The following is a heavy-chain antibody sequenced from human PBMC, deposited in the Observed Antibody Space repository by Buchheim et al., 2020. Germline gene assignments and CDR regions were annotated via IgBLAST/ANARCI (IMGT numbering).Heavy chain of an antibody. Sequence: QVQLEESGPGLVKPSENLSLTCSVSGASVNSPGIHWSWIRQPPGKGPEYIGNIFYSGSTNYNPSLKSRLTISLDTSRNQFSLNLTAVTTADTAVYYCARDPVTARSFDLWGRGTL. D-gene: IGHD5-18*01. CDR1: GASVNSPGIH. J-gene: IGHJ2*01. CDR2: IFYSGST. V-gene: IGHV4-61*08. CDR3: ARDPVTARSFDL.